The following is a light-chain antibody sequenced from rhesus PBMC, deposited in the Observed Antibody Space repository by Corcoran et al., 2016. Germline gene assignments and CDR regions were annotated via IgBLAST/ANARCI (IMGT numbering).Light chain of an antibody. V-gene: IGLV2-32*02. CDR1: SSDIGLYKY. CDR2: EVI. CDR3: SSYVGSHIYV. Sequence: QNALTQPRSVSGSPGQSVTISCTGTSSDIGLYKYVSWYQQHPGTAPKLMIYEVIERPSGVSDRFSGSKSGNTASLTISGLQAEDEADYFCSSYVGSHIYVFGSGTRLTVL. J-gene: IGLJ1*01.